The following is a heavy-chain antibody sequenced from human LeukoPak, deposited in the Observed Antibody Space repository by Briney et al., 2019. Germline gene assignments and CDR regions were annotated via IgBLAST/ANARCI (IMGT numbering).Heavy chain of an antibody. CDR1: GFTFDDYD. Sequence: GGSLRLSCAASGFTFDDYDMHWVRQAPGKGLEWVSGISWNSGSIGYADSVKGRFTISRDNAKNSLYLQMNSLRLEDTALYYCAKATYSDILTGYYQFDYWGQGTLVTVSS. CDR3: AKATYSDILTGYYQFDY. CDR2: ISWNSGSI. V-gene: IGHV3-9*01. D-gene: IGHD3-9*01. J-gene: IGHJ4*02.